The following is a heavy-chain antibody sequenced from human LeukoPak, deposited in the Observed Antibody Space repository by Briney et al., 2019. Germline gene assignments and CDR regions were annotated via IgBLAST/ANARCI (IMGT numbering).Heavy chain of an antibody. J-gene: IGHJ3*02. Sequence: ASVKVSCKASGYTFTSYDINWVRQATGQGLEWMGWMNPNSGNTGYAQKFQGRVTMTRNASISTAYMELSSLRSGDTAVYYCAREPYYYDSSGYHGAFDIWGQGTMVTVSS. D-gene: IGHD3-22*01. CDR1: GYTFTSYD. V-gene: IGHV1-8*01. CDR2: MNPNSGNT. CDR3: AREPYYYDSSGYHGAFDI.